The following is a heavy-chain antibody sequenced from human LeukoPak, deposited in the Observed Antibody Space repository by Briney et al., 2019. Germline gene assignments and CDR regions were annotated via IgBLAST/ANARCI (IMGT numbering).Heavy chain of an antibody. CDR2: IYYSGST. J-gene: IGHJ4*02. CDR1: GGSISSYY. D-gene: IGHD1-14*01. V-gene: IGHV4-59*08. CDR3: ARTGSYMDY. Sequence: SETLSLTCTVSGGSISSYYWSWIRQPPGKGLEWIGYIYYSGSTNYNPSLKSRVTISVDTSKNQFSLKLSSVAAADTAVYYCARTGSYMDYWGQGTLVTVSS.